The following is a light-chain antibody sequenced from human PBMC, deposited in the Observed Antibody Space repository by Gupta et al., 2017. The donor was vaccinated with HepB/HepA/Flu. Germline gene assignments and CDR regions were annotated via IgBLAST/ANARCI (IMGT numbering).Light chain of an antibody. V-gene: IGKV2-28*01. J-gene: IGKJ1*01. CDR2: LGS. CDR1: QSLLHSNGYNY. CDR3: MQALQTPWT. Sequence: DIVLTQSPLSLPVTPGEPASISCRSSQSLLHSNGYNYLDWYLQKPGQSPQLLIYLGSNRASGVPDRLSGSGSGTDLTRKISRVEAEDVGAYYCMQALQTPWTLGQGTKVEIK.